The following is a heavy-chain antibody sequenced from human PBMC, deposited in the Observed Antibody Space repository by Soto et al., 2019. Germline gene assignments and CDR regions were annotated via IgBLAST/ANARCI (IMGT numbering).Heavy chain of an antibody. CDR3: ARRPASVNYPYYFDY. J-gene: IGHJ4*02. CDR2: IYWDDDK. CDR1: GFSLNTGGVG. Sequence: QITLKESGPTLVKPTQTLTLTCTFSGFSLNTGGVGVGWIRQPPGKALEWLALIYWDDDKRYSPSLKSRLTITKDTSKNQVVLTMTTMDPVDTATYYCARRPASVNYPYYFDYWGQGTLVTVSS. V-gene: IGHV2-5*02. D-gene: IGHD4-4*01.